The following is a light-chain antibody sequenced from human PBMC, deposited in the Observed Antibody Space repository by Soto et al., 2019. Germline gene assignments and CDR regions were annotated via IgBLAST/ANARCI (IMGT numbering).Light chain of an antibody. Sequence: DIQLTQSPSSLSASVGDRVTVTCRASQGIGNYLVWYQQKSGKAPTVLIYASSTLQTGVPSRFSGSGSGTDFSLTISSLHPEDVATYYCQQVDSYPRTFGQGTKVDIK. CDR3: QQVDSYPRT. CDR2: ASS. V-gene: IGKV1-9*01. CDR1: QGIGNY. J-gene: IGKJ1*01.